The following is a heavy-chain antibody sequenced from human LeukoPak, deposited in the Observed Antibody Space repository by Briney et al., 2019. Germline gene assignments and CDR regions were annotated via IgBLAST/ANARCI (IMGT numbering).Heavy chain of an antibody. CDR2: IYRDGSTT. D-gene: IGHD1-1*01. CDR1: GFGFSRYW. V-gene: IGHV3-74*01. J-gene: IGHJ4*02. Sequence: HPGGSLRLSCAASGFGFSRYWMHWVRQAPGTGLKWVSRIYRDGSTTDYADSVKGRFSISRDNSKNTLYLQINTLRTDDAAIYYCAKPYPTLTTSAVLDNWGQGTLVTVSS. CDR3: AKPYPTLTTSAVLDN.